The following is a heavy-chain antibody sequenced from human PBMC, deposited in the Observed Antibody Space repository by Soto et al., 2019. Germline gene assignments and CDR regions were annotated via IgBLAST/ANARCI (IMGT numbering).Heavy chain of an antibody. D-gene: IGHD5-12*01. CDR2: MSDDGSRQ. CDR3: AKVAGVQSGYDFLSEC. J-gene: IGHJ4*02. CDR1: GFIFSNYG. Sequence: QVRLVESGGGVVQPGRSLRLSCAASGFIFSNYGMHWVRQAPGKGLEWVAIMSDDGSRQYYADSVKGRFTISRDNFRNALYLQMNSLRSEDTAVYYCAKVAGVQSGYDFLSECWGRGTLVTVSS. V-gene: IGHV3-30*18.